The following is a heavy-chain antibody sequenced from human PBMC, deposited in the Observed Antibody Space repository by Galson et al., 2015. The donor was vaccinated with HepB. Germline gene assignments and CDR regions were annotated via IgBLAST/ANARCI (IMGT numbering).Heavy chain of an antibody. Sequence: SLRLSCAASGFTFSSYGMHWVRQAPGKGLEWVAVIWYDGSNKYYADSVKGRFTISRDNSKNALYLQMNSLRAEDTAVYYCVRDGYNSGDDAFDIWGQGTMVTVSS. D-gene: IGHD5-24*01. CDR3: VRDGYNSGDDAFDI. CDR2: IWYDGSNK. CDR1: GFTFSSYG. J-gene: IGHJ3*02. V-gene: IGHV3-33*01.